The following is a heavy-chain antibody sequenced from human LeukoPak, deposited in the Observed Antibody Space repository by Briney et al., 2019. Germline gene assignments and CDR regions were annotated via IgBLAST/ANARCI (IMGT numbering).Heavy chain of an antibody. J-gene: IGHJ6*02. CDR1: GGSISSGDYY. V-gene: IGHV4-30-4*01. CDR2: IYYSGST. Sequence: PSQTLSLTCTVSGGSISSGDYYWSWIRQPPGKGLEWIGYIYYSGSTYYNPSLKSRVTISVDTSKNQFSLRLSSVTAADTAVYYCARDMGFKTAPAGYYYYGMDVWGQGTTVTVSS. CDR3: ARDMGFKTAPAGYYYYGMDV. D-gene: IGHD1-26*01.